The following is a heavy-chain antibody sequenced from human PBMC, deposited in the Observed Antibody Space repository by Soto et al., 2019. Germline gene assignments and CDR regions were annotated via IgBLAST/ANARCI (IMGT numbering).Heavy chain of an antibody. D-gene: IGHD2-2*01. CDR3: ARTFCSTTSCQAHDMDV. CDR2: IYYSGST. CDR1: GGSVSSGSYY. V-gene: IGHV4-61*01. Sequence: SETLSLTCTVSGGSVSSGSYYWTWIRQPPGKGLEWIGYIYYSGSTNYNPSLKSRVTISLDTSNSQFSLRLSSVTAADTAVYYCARTFCSTTSCQAHDMDVWGQGTTVTVSS. J-gene: IGHJ6*02.